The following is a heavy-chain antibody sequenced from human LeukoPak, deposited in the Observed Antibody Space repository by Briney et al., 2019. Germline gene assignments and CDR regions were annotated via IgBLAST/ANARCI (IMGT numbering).Heavy chain of an antibody. D-gene: IGHD2-15*01. V-gene: IGHV4-59*01. CDR2: IYYSGST. J-gene: IGHJ5*02. Sequence: SETLSLTCTVSGGSISSYYWSWIRQPPGKGLEWIGYIYYSGSTNYNPSLKSRVTISVDTSKNQFSLKLSSVTAADTAVYHCARGGDIVVVVAAPFDPWGQGTLVTVSS. CDR3: ARGGDIVVVVAAPFDP. CDR1: GGSISSYY.